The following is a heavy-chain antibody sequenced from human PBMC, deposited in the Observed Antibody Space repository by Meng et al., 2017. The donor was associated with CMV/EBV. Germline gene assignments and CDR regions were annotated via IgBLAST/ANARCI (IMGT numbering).Heavy chain of an antibody. CDR1: GDSVSSNSAA. V-gene: IGHV6-1*01. CDR2: TYYRSKWYN. CDR3: ARALAVAGRRDFDY. D-gene: IGHD6-19*01. Sequence: SETLSPTCAISGDSVSSNSAAWNWIRQSPSRGLEWLGRTYYRSKWYNDYAVSVKSRITINPDTSKNQFSLQLNSVTPEDTAVYYCARALAVAGRRDFDYWGQGTLVTVSS. J-gene: IGHJ4*02.